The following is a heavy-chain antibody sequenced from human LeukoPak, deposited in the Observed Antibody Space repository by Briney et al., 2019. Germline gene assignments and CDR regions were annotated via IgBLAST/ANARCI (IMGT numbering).Heavy chain of an antibody. Sequence: SETLSLTCTVSGGSISSYYWSWIRQPPGKGLEWIGYIYYSGSTNYNPSLKSRVTISVDTSKNQFSLKLSSVTAADTAVYYCARDLRQWPRAFDIWGQGTMVTVSS. CDR1: GGSISSYY. CDR2: IYYSGST. V-gene: IGHV4-59*01. J-gene: IGHJ3*02. CDR3: ARDLRQWPRAFDI. D-gene: IGHD6-19*01.